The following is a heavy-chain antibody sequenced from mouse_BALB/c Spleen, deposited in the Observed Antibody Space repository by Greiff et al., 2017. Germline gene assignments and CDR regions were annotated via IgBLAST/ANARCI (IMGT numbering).Heavy chain of an antibody. CDR3: ARGGSNWDYFDY. CDR2: IHPNSGNT. V-gene: IGHV1S130*01. CDR1: GYTFTSSW. J-gene: IGHJ2*01. Sequence: QVQLQQSGSVLVRPGASVKLSCKASGYTFTSSWMHWAKQRPGQGLEWIGEIHPNSGNTNYNEKFKGKATLTVDTSSSTAYVDLSSLTSEDSAVYYCARGGSNWDYFDYWGQGTTLTVSS. D-gene: IGHD4-1*01.